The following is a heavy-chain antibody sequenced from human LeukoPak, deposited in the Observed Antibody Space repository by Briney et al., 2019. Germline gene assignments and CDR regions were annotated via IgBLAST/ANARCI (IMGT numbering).Heavy chain of an antibody. CDR3: AKEGGYYYDSSGHTLSDAFAV. Sequence: GGSLRLSCAASGFTFSTYDMSWVRQAPGKGLEWVSTLTGRGGGTYYADSVKGRFAISRGDSKNTLYLQMTSLRAEDTAVYYCAKEGGYYYDSSGHTLSDAFAVWGQGTMVTVSS. J-gene: IGHJ3*01. CDR1: GFTFSTYD. V-gene: IGHV3-23*01. D-gene: IGHD3-22*01. CDR2: LTGRGGGT.